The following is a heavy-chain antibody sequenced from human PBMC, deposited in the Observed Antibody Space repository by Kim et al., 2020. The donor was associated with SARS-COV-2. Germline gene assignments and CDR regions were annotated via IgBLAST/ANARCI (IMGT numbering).Heavy chain of an antibody. D-gene: IGHD5-18*01. J-gene: IGHJ4*02. Sequence: GGSLRLSCAASGFTFDDYAMHWVRQAPGKGLEWVSGISWNSGSIGYADSVKGGFTISRDNAKNSLYLQMNSLRAEDTALYYCAKGGIQLWAPGGYLGQGTLGTVSS. CDR2: ISWNSGSI. V-gene: IGHV3-9*01. CDR1: GFTFDDYA. CDR3: AKGGIQLWAPGGY.